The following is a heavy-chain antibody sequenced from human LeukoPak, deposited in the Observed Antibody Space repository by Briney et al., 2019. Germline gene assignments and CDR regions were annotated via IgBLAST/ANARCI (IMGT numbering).Heavy chain of an antibody. CDR2: ISAYSGKT. CDR3: ARPGIPVGRHYPFDY. J-gene: IGHJ4*02. CDR1: GFTFTSYG. Sequence: GASVKVSCKTSGFTFTSYGISWLRQAPGQGLEWLGGISAYSGKTNYAQKIRGRVTMTTDTATSTAYMELRSLRSDDTAVYYCARPGIPVGRHYPFDYWGQGTLVTVSS. D-gene: IGHD6-19*01. V-gene: IGHV1-18*01.